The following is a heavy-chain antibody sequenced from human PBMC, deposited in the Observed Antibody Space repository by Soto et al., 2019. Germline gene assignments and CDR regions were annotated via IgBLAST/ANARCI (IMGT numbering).Heavy chain of an antibody. V-gene: IGHV3-30*18. J-gene: IGHJ6*02. CDR3: AKESSSGYDSDGMDV. CDR1: GFTFSSYG. D-gene: IGHD5-12*01. Sequence: PGESLRLSCAASGFTFSSYGMHWVRQAPGKGLEWVAVISYDGSNKYYADSVKGRFTISRDNSKNTLYLQMNSLRAEDTAVYYCAKESSSGYDSDGMDVWGQGTTVTVSS. CDR2: ISYDGSNK.